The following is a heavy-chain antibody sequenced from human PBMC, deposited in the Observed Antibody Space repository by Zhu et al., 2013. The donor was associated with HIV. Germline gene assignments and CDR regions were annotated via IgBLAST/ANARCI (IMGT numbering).Heavy chain of an antibody. V-gene: IGHV1-8*01. CDR1: GYSFTGYD. J-gene: IGHJ1*01. CDR2: MNPKSGNT. CDR3: VKSRFTKGDSSWPLGH. Sequence: QVQLVQSGAEVKKPGASVKVSCKSSGYSFTGYDINWVRQAAGRGLEWLGWMNPKSGNTGYAQRFQGRVTMTRNISTSVAYMELSGLRSEDTAVYYCVKSRFTKGDSSWPLGHWGQGTLVTVSS. D-gene: IGHD6-13*01.